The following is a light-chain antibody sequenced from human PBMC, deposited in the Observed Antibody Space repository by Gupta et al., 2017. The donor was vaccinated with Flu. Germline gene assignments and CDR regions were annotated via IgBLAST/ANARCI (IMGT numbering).Light chain of an antibody. Sequence: PSSLSASVGDRVTITCRASQSISTYLNWYQQKLGQPPKLLIYAASSLQSGVPSRFSGSGSGTDFTLTISSLQPEDFASYYCQQSYSTLITFGQGTRLEIK. V-gene: IGKV1-39*01. CDR2: AAS. CDR3: QQSYSTLIT. CDR1: QSISTY. J-gene: IGKJ5*01.